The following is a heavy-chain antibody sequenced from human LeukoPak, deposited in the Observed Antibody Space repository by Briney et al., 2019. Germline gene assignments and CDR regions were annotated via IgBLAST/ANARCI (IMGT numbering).Heavy chain of an antibody. CDR3: ARDSPASPLGA. Sequence: PGGXLRLSCAASGFTFSSYSMNWVRQAPGKGLEWVSYISSSSSTIYYADSVKGRFTIYRDNDKKSVYLQMNSLRAEDTAVYYCARDSPASPLGAWGQGTLVTVSS. CDR2: ISSSSSTI. J-gene: IGHJ5*02. CDR1: GFTFSSYS. D-gene: IGHD3-16*01. V-gene: IGHV3-48*01.